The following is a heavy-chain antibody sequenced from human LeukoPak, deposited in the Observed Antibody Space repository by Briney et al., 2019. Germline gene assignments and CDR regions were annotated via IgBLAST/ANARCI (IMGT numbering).Heavy chain of an antibody. J-gene: IGHJ6*03. CDR3: ATNGYYCMDV. V-gene: IGHV4-4*02. CDR2: IYHSGGT. Sequence: SETLSLTCAVSGGSISSSTNWWSWIRQPPGKGLEWIGEIYHSGGTNYNPSLKSRITISVDKSQNQFSLKVNSLTAADTAVYYCATNGYYCMDVWGKGTTVTVSS. D-gene: IGHD2-8*01. CDR1: GGSISSSTNW.